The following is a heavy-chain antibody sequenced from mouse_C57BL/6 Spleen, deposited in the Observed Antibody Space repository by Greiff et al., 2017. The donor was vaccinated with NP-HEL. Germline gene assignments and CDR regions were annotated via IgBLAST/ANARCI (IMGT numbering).Heavy chain of an antibody. V-gene: IGHV1-64*01. CDR3: ARGEGYYYGSSYTFFDY. CDR1: GYTFTSYW. D-gene: IGHD1-1*01. J-gene: IGHJ2*01. CDR2: IHPNSGST. Sequence: QVQLQQPGAELVKPGASVKLSCKASGYTFTSYWMHWVKQRPGQGLEWIGMIHPNSGSTNYNEKFKSKATLTVDKSSSTAYMQLSSLTSEDSAVYYCARGEGYYYGSSYTFFDYWGQGTTLTVSS.